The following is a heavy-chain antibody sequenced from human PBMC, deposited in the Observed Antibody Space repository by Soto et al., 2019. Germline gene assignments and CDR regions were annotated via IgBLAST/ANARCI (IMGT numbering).Heavy chain of an antibody. CDR1: GYTFTSYG. CDR3: ARGRADIVLMVQWADAFDI. V-gene: IGHV1-18*01. J-gene: IGHJ3*02. D-gene: IGHD2-8*01. CDR2: ISAYNGNT. Sequence: GASVKVSCKASGYTFTSYGISWVRQAPGQGLEWMGWISAYNGNTNYAKKLQGRVTMTTDTSTSTAYMELRSLRSDDTAVYYCARGRADIVLMVQWADAFDIWGQGTMVTVSS.